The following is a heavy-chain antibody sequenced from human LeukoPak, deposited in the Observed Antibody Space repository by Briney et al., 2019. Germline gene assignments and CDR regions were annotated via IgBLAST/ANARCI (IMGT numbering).Heavy chain of an antibody. CDR3: ARDSRITMIMGYEDY. J-gene: IGHJ4*02. V-gene: IGHV3-23*01. D-gene: IGHD3-22*01. Sequence: GESLRLSCEASGFTFSSSAMTWVRQAPGKGLEWVSAISDNGYDTFYADSVKGRFTISRDNSKNAVYLQMNSLRAEDTAIYYCARDSRITMIMGYEDYWGQGTLVTVSS. CDR2: ISDNGYDT. CDR1: GFTFSSSA.